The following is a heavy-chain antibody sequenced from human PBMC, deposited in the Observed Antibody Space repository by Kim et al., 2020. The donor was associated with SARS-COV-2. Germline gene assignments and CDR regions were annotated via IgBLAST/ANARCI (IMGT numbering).Heavy chain of an antibody. CDR1: GCSISSGGYY. Sequence: SETLSLTCTVSGCSISSGGYYWSWIRQHPGQGLEWIGYIYYSGSTYYNPSLKSRVTISVDTSKNQFSLKLSSVTAADTAVYYCARGSAAAGLVYYFDYWGQGTLVTVSS. CDR2: IYYSGST. J-gene: IGHJ4*02. CDR3: ARGSAAAGLVYYFDY. D-gene: IGHD6-13*01. V-gene: IGHV4-31*03.